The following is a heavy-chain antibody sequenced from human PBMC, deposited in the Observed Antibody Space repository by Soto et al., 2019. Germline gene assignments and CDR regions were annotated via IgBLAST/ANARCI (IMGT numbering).Heavy chain of an antibody. D-gene: IGHD3-10*01. J-gene: IGHJ6*02. CDR2: IFYSGST. Sequence: SETLSLTCTVSGGSISSSSYYWGWIRQPPGKGLEWIGTIFYSGSTYCNPSLKSRVTIPVDTSKNQFSLKLSSVTAADTAVYYCARHPRVFFGGHYGYYGMDVWGQGTTVTVSS. CDR1: GGSISSSSYY. CDR3: ARHPRVFFGGHYGYYGMDV. V-gene: IGHV4-39*01.